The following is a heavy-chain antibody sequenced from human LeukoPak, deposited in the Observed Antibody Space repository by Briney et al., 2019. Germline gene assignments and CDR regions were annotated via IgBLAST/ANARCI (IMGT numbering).Heavy chain of an antibody. V-gene: IGHV4-59*01. D-gene: IGHD3-10*01. J-gene: IGHJ4*02. CDR1: GGSISSYY. Sequence: SETLSLTCTVSGGSISSYYRSWIRQPPGKGLEWIGYIYYSGSTNYNPSLKSRVTISVDTSKNQFSLKLSSVTAADTAVYYCAREGLTVRGVIIAPDYWGQGTLVTVSS. CDR2: IYYSGST. CDR3: AREGLTVRGVIIAPDY.